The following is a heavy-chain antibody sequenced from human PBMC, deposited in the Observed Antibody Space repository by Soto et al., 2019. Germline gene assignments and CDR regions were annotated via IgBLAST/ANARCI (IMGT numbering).Heavy chain of an antibody. CDR1: GGSISSYY. D-gene: IGHD6-6*01. CDR3: ARGGRRIAARYYYYYGMDV. J-gene: IGHJ6*02. CDR2: INHSGST. V-gene: IGHV4-34*01. Sequence: ETPSLTCTVSGGSISSYYWSWIRQPPGKGLEWIGEINHSGSTNYNPSLKGRVTISVDTSKNQFSLKLSSVTAADTAVYYCARGGRRIAARYYYYYGMDVWGQGTTVTVSS.